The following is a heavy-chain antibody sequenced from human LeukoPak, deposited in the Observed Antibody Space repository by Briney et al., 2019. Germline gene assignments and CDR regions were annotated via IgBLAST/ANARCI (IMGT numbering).Heavy chain of an antibody. CDR2: IYYSGST. D-gene: IGHD2-21*01. Sequence: SEALSLTCTVSGGSISSYYWSWIRQPPGKGLEWIGYIYYSGSTNYNPSLKSRVTISVDTSKNQFSLKLSSVTAAGTAVYYCARDGDSLDYWGQGTLVTVSS. J-gene: IGHJ4*02. V-gene: IGHV4-59*08. CDR3: ARDGDSLDY. CDR1: GGSISSYY.